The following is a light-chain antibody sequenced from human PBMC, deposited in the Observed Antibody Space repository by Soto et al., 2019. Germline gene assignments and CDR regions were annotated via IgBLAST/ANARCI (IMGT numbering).Light chain of an antibody. Sequence: QSALTQPRSVSGSPGQPVTISCTGTSSDVGGYKSVSWYQRHPGEAPKLMIFDVSERPSGVPDRFSGSKSGNTASLTISGLQAEDEADYFCCSFAGSHSVVFGGGTKVTVL. CDR3: CSFAGSHSVV. J-gene: IGLJ3*02. CDR1: SSDVGGYKS. V-gene: IGLV2-11*01. CDR2: DVS.